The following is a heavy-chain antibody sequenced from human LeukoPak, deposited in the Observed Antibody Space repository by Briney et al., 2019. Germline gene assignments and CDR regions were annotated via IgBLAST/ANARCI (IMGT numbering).Heavy chain of an antibody. CDR2: IKHDGSEK. J-gene: IGHJ4*02. V-gene: IGHV3-7*01. CDR1: GFIFTNYF. CDR3: ATDRGWRASGYYLYYFEY. D-gene: IGHD3-3*01. Sequence: GGSLRLSCAASGFIFTNYFMSWVRQAPGKGLEWVASIKHDGSEKYYVDSVRGRFTISRDNTMNSLYLQMSNLRAEDTAVYYCATDRGWRASGYYLYYFEYWGQGTLVTYSS.